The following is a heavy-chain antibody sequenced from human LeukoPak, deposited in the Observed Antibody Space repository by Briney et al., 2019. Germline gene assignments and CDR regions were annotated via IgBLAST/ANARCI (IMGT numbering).Heavy chain of an antibody. J-gene: IGHJ4*02. CDR3: ARDYEIY. CDR1: GFTFSSYS. Sequence: GGSLRLSCAASGFTFSSYSMNWVRQAPGKGLEWVSSISSSSSYTYYGDSVKGRFTISRDNAKDSLYLQMNSLRAEDTAVYYCARDYEIYWGQGTLVTVSS. CDR2: ISSSSSYT. D-gene: IGHD5-12*01. V-gene: IGHV3-21*01.